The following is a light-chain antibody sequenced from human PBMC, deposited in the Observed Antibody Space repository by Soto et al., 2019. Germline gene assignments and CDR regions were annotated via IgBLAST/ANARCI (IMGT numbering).Light chain of an antibody. Sequence: QSVLTQPPSVSGAPGQRVTISCTGSSSNIGAGFDVHWYHQIAGTAPKLLIYGNSNRPSGVPDRFSGSKSGNTASLTVSGLQAEDEADYSGSSYTSSTTLVFGGGPKLTV. CDR1: SSNIGAGFD. J-gene: IGLJ3*02. V-gene: IGLV1-40*01. CDR3: SSYTSSTTLV. CDR2: GNS.